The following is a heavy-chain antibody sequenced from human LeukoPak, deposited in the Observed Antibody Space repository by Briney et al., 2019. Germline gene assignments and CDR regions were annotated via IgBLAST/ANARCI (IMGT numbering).Heavy chain of an antibody. Sequence: GGSLRLSCAASGFTFSEYAMTWVRQAPGKGLEWVSTISRRSIGTAYYADSVKDRFTISRDNSKNTLYLQMSSLRAEDTAVYYCVKDSAYCSSTSCPWYYFDYWGQGTLVTVSS. V-gene: IGHV3-23*01. CDR1: GFTFSEYA. CDR3: VKDSAYCSSTSCPWYYFDY. D-gene: IGHD2-2*01. CDR2: ISRRSIGTA. J-gene: IGHJ4*02.